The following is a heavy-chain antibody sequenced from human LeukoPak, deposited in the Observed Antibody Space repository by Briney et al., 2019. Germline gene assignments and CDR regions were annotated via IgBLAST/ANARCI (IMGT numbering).Heavy chain of an antibody. V-gene: IGHV6-1*01. CDR1: GDSVSSDSAA. CDR3: ARDEGYSYGFGPFDY. CDR2: TYYRSKWYN. Sequence: SQTLSLTCAISGDSVSSDSAAWNWITQSPSRGLEWLGRTYYRSKWYNDYAVSVKSRITINPDTSKNQFSLQLNSVTPEDTAVYYCARDEGYSYGFGPFDYWGQGTLVTVSS. D-gene: IGHD5-18*01. J-gene: IGHJ4*02.